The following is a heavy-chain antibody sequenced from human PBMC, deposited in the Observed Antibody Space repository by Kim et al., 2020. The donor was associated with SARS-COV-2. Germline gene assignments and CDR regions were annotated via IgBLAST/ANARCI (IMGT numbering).Heavy chain of an antibody. V-gene: IGHV5-10-1*01. CDR3: ARRGEAMTTDDAFDI. D-gene: IGHD4-17*01. J-gene: IGHJ3*02. Sequence: PSFQGHVTISAEKSISTAYLQWSSLKASDTALYYCARRGEAMTTDDAFDIWGQGTMVTVSS.